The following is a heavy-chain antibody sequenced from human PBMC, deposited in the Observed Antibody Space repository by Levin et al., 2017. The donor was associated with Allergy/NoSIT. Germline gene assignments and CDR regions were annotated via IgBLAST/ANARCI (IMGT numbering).Heavy chain of an antibody. CDR3: ARDGVRFYGMDV. Sequence: PGGSLRLSCVASGSTFSDYYMNWFRQAPGKGLEWLSIISSSTRYTNYADSVKGRFTISRDNAKKSLYLQMNSMRAEDTAVYFCARDGVRFYGMDVWGKGTTVTVSS. CDR2: ISSSTRYT. D-gene: IGHD3-16*02. CDR1: GSTFSDYY. V-gene: IGHV3-11*05. J-gene: IGHJ6*04.